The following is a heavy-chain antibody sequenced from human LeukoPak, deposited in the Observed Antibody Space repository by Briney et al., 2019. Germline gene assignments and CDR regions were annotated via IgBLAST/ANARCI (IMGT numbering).Heavy chain of an antibody. CDR1: GGTFSSYA. CDR3: ASMGLQLVPGY. Sequence: SVKVSCKASGGTFSSYAISWVRQAPGRGLEWMGGIIPIFGTANYAQKFQGRVTITADESTSTAYMELSSLRSEDTAVYYCASMGLQLVPGYWGQGTLVTVSS. CDR2: IIPIFGTA. D-gene: IGHD6-13*01. V-gene: IGHV1-69*01. J-gene: IGHJ4*02.